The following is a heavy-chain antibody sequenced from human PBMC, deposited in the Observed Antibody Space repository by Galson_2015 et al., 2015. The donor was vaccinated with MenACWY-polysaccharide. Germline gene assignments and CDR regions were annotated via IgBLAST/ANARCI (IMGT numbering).Heavy chain of an antibody. CDR3: ARSHYGLDV. CDR1: GVSIRTWD. J-gene: IGHJ6*02. V-gene: IGHV3-11*01. Sequence: SLRLSCEASGVSIRTWDMCWCRWSPGNGLGWLTYISKSGDSIYYADSVKGRFTISRDNARNSLYLQVNSLEAEDTAIYYCARSHYGLDVWGQGTTVTVSS. CDR2: ISKSGDSI.